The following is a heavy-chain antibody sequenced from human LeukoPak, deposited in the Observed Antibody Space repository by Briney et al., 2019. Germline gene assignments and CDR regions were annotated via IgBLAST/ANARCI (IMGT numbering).Heavy chain of an antibody. CDR1: GFTLSSSW. J-gene: IGHJ4*02. CDR2: IKEDESEK. CDR3: AAYRGAHHKTFDY. Sequence: GSLRLSCAASGFTLSSSWVSWVRQAPGKGLQWVANIKEDESEKDYVDSVKGRFTISRDNAKNSLDLQMNSLRAEDTAVYYCAAYRGAHHKTFDYWGQGTLVTVSS. V-gene: IGHV3-7*03. D-gene: IGHD1-26*01.